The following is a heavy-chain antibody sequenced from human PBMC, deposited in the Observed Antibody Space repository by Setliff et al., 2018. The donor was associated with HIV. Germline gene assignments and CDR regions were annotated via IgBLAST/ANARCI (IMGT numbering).Heavy chain of an antibody. CDR2: INAGNGDT. V-gene: IGHV1-3*01. J-gene: IGHJ4*02. D-gene: IGHD3-22*01. Sequence: ASVKVSCKASGYTFTNYAIHWVRQAPGQRLEWMGWINAGNGDTKYSQKFQGRVTITTDTSASTAYMELSRLRSDDTAVYYCARVGIPRSGYFHWGQGTLVTVSS. CDR3: ARVGIPRSGYFH. CDR1: GYTFTNYA.